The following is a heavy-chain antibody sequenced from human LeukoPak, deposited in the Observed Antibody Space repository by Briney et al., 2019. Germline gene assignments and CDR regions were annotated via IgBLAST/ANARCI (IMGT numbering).Heavy chain of an antibody. CDR1: GGSFSGYY. D-gene: IGHD4-17*01. V-gene: IGHV4-34*09. J-gene: IGHJ4*02. Sequence: SETLSLTCAVYGGSFSGYYWSWIRQPPGKGLEWIGEINHSGSTNYNPSLKSRVTISVDTSKNQFSLKLSSVTAADTAVYYCARDKLGDSRGFDYWGQGTLVTVSS. CDR3: ARDKLGDSRGFDY. CDR2: INHSGST.